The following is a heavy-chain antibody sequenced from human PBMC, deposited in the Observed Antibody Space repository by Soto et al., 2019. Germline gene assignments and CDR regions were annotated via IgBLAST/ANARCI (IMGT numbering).Heavy chain of an antibody. D-gene: IGHD4-4*01. V-gene: IGHV4-61*01. CDR2: IYYSWST. CDR3: ARDITVTRRTTYNWFDP. Sequence: PSQTLSLTRTACGGSVSSVSYYWSWIRQPPGQGLEWIGYIYYSWSTNYNPSLKSRVTISVDTSKNQFSLKLSSVTAADTAVYYCARDITVTRRTTYNWFDPWGQGTLVTVSS. CDR1: GGSVSSVSYY. J-gene: IGHJ5*02.